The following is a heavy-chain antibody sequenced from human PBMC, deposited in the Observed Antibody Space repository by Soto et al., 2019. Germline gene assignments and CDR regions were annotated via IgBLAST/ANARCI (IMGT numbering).Heavy chain of an antibody. J-gene: IGHJ5*02. Sequence: PSETLSLTCTVSGGSISSSSYYWGWIRQPPGKGLEWIGSIYYSGSTYYNPSLKSRVTISVDTSKNQFSLKLSSVTAADTAVYYCAREVVVIAAAGFFNWFDPWGQGTLVTVS. D-gene: IGHD6-13*01. CDR3: AREVVVIAAAGFFNWFDP. CDR1: GGSISSSSYY. CDR2: IYYSGST. V-gene: IGHV4-39*01.